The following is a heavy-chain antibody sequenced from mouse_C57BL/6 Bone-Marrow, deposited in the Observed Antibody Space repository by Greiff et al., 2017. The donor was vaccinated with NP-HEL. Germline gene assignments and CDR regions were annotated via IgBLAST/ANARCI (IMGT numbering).Heavy chain of an antibody. D-gene: IGHD2-4*01. Sequence: EVHLVESGGDLVKPGGSLKLSCAASGFTFSSYGMSWVRQTPDKRLAWVATISSGGSYTYYPDSVKGRFTISRDNAKNTLYLQMSSLKSEDTAMYYCARQYYDYDGFAYWGQGTLVTVSA. J-gene: IGHJ3*01. V-gene: IGHV5-6*01. CDR2: ISSGGSYT. CDR3: ARQYYDYDGFAY. CDR1: GFTFSSYG.